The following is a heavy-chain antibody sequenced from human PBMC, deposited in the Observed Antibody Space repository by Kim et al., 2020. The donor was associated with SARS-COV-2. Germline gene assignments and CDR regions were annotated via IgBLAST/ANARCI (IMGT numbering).Heavy chain of an antibody. V-gene: IGHV3-7*01. CDR3: ARESDFWSGYGSFDY. CDR2: IKQDGSEK. Sequence: GGSLRLSCAASGFTFSSYWMSWVRQAPGKGLEWVANIKQDGSEKYYVDSVKGRFTISRDNAKNSLYLQMNSLRAEDTAVYYCARESDFWSGYGSFDYWGQGTLVTVSS. J-gene: IGHJ4*02. D-gene: IGHD3-3*01. CDR1: GFTFSSYW.